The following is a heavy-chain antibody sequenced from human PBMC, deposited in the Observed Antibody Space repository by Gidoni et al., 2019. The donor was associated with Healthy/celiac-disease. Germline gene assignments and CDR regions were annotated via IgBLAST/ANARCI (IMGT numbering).Heavy chain of an antibody. V-gene: IGHV4-34*01. D-gene: IGHD2-15*01. J-gene: IGHJ4*02. Sequence: FSGYYWSWIRQPPGKGLEWIGEINLRERPNYNPSLNGRVPISVDPSKNQFSLKLSSVTAADTAVYYCARGGKRRVVVVVAALDYWGQGTLVTVSS. CDR3: ARGGKRRVVVVVAALDY. CDR1: FSGYY. CDR2: INLRERP.